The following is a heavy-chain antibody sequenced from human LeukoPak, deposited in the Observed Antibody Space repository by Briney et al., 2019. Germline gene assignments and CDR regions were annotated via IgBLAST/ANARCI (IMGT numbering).Heavy chain of an antibody. D-gene: IGHD6-6*01. CDR3: ASRVAAPFDY. V-gene: IGHV4-38-2*01. J-gene: IGHJ4*02. CDR1: GYSISSYYY. CDR2: IYHSGST. Sequence: KSSETLSLTCAVSGYSISSYYYWGWIRPPPGEGPEWVGSIYHSGSTYYNPSLKSRVSISVDTSKIQFSRKLSSVTAADTAVYYCASRVAAPFDYWGQGTLVTVSS.